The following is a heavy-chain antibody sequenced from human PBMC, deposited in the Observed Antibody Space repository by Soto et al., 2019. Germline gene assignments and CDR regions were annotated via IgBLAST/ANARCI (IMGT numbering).Heavy chain of an antibody. Sequence: GGSLRLSCAVSGFIFNNAWMNWVRQTPGKGLEWVGRIKGKTDGGTTDYADLVKGRFTISGDDSKNTVFLQMNSLESEDTGVYYCATSGTMVYGDSTRPHFDYWGQGTLVTVSS. J-gene: IGHJ4*02. CDR1: GFIFNNAW. CDR3: ATSGTMVYGDSTRPHFDY. D-gene: IGHD4-17*01. V-gene: IGHV3-15*07. CDR2: IKGKTDGGTT.